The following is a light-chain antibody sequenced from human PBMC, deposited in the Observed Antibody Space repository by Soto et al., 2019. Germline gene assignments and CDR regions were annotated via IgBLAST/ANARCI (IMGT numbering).Light chain of an antibody. CDR2: AAS. CDR1: QNIITW. CDR3: QQYYSYPFT. J-gene: IGKJ5*01. V-gene: IGKV1-5*01. Sequence: IQMTQSPSTLSASVGDRVTITCRASQNIITWLAWYQQKPGKAPKLLIYAASTLQSGVPSRFSGSGSGTDFTLTISCLQSEDFATYYCQQYYSYPFTFGQGTRLEIK.